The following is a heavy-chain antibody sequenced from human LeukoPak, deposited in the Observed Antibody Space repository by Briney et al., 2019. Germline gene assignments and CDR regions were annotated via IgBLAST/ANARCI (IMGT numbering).Heavy chain of an antibody. V-gene: IGHV4-59*01. Sequence: PSETLSLTCTVSGGSIISYYWSWIRQPPGKGLEWIGYIYYSGSTNYNPSLKSRVTISVDTSKNQFSLKLSSVTAADTAVYYCARDGDENWFDPWGQGTLVTVSS. CDR2: IYYSGST. CDR3: ARDGDENWFDP. J-gene: IGHJ5*02. CDR1: GGSIISYY. D-gene: IGHD2-21*02.